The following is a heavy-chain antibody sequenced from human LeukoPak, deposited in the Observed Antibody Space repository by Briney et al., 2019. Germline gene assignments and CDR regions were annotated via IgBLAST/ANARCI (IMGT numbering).Heavy chain of an antibody. D-gene: IGHD3-9*01. V-gene: IGHV1-2*02. J-gene: IGHJ4*02. Sequence: ASVKVSCKASGYTFTSYGISWVRQAPGQGLEWMGWINPNSGGTNYAQKFQGRVTMTRDTSISTAYMELSRLRSDDTAVYYCARAHYDILTGYYDYWGQGTLVTVSS. CDR1: GYTFTSYG. CDR3: ARAHYDILTGYYDY. CDR2: INPNSGGT.